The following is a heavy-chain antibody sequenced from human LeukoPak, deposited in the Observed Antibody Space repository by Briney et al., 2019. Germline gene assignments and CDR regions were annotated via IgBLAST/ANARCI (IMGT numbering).Heavy chain of an antibody. CDR2: IYYSGST. CDR3: ARDRLEAAGTRWFDP. Sequence: SETLSLTCTVSGGSISSSSYYWGWIRQPPGKGLEWIGRIYYSGSTYYNPSLKSRVTISVDTSKNQFSLKLSSVTAADTAVYYCARDRLEAAGTRWFDPWGQGTLVTVSS. CDR1: GGSISSSSYY. V-gene: IGHV4-39*07. D-gene: IGHD6-13*01. J-gene: IGHJ5*02.